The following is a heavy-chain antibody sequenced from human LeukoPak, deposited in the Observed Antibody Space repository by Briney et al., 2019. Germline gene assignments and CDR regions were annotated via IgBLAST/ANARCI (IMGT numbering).Heavy chain of an antibody. D-gene: IGHD3-9*01. V-gene: IGHV3-23*01. CDR3: ARALPYDILTGYYRRRGALDY. CDR2: LSGGGDNT. Sequence: GGSLRLSCAASGFAFSSYAMSWVRQAPGKGLEWVSTLSGGGDNTYYADSVKGRFTISRDNSKNTLYLQMNSLRAEDTAVYYCARALPYDILTGYYRRRGALDYWGQGTLVTVSS. CDR1: GFAFSSYA. J-gene: IGHJ4*02.